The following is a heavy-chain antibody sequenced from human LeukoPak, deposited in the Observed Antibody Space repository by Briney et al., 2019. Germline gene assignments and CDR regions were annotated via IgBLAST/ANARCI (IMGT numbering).Heavy chain of an antibody. D-gene: IGHD5-12*01. CDR3: AVATIYYFDY. CDR2: ICSGGHT. J-gene: IGHJ4*02. CDR1: GFIVSSNY. Sequence: GGSLRLSCAASGFIVSSNYMSWVRQAPGKGLECVSVICSGGHTYYADSVKGRFTISRDNSKNTLYLQMNSLRVEDTAVYYCAVATIYYFDYWGQGTLVTVSS. V-gene: IGHV3-66*01.